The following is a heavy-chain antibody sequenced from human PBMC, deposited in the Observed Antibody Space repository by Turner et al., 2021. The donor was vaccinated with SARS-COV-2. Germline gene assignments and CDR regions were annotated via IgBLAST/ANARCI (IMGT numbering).Heavy chain of an antibody. CDR3: ARFEYRYSYDFGFDY. J-gene: IGHJ4*02. Sequence: QLQLQESGPGLVKSSETLSFTCTVSGVSISSSSYYWGWIRQAPGKGVEWIGSIYYSGGTYYNPSLRSRVTISVDTSKNQFSLKLSSVTAADTAVYYCARFEYRYSYDFGFDYWGQGTLVTVSS. V-gene: IGHV4-39*01. D-gene: IGHD5-18*01. CDR2: IYYSGGT. CDR1: GVSISSSSYY.